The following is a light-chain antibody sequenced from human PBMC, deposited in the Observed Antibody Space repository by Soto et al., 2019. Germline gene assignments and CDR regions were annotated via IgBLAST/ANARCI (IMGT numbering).Light chain of an antibody. CDR3: QQYGSSHT. V-gene: IGKV3-15*01. Sequence: EIVLTQSPATLSLSPGERATLSCRASQSVGSFLAWYQQKPGQAPRLLIYGASTRATGIPARFSGSGSGTEFTLTISSLQSEDFGVYYCQQYGSSHTFGQGTRLEI. CDR2: GAS. J-gene: IGKJ5*01. CDR1: QSVGSF.